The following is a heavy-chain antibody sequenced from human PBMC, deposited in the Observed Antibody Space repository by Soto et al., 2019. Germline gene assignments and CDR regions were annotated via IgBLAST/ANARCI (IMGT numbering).Heavy chain of an antibody. Sequence: ASETLSLTCTVSAGSITTSYWSWIRQPLGKALEWIGYISYRGSTNYNPSLKSRLTISIDTSKSQISLKLTSMTTADTAVYYCASSGIVGREVNTWFDPWGQGTLVTVSS. CDR2: ISYRGST. CDR1: AGSITTSY. V-gene: IGHV4-59*01. J-gene: IGHJ5*02. CDR3: ASSGIVGREVNTWFDP. D-gene: IGHD3-22*01.